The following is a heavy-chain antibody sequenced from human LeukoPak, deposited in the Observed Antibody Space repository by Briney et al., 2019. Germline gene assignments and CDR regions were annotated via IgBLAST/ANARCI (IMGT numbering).Heavy chain of an antibody. Sequence: PGGSLRLSCAASGFTFSSYWMSWVRQAPGKGLEWVANIKQDGSEKYYVDSVKGRFTISRDNAKNSLYLQMNSLRAEDTAVYYCAREWSITIFGVVPWTRYYYMDVWGKGTTVTVSS. CDR3: AREWSITIFGVVPWTRYYYMDV. J-gene: IGHJ6*03. CDR1: GFTFSSYW. CDR2: IKQDGSEK. D-gene: IGHD3-3*01. V-gene: IGHV3-7*01.